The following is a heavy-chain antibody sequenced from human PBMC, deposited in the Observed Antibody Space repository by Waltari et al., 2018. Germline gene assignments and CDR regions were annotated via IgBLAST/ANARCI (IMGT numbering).Heavy chain of an antibody. CDR2: ITSEGRST. CDR1: GFTFSSYW. Sequence: EVQLVESGGGLVQPGGSLRLSCAASGFTFSSYWMHWVRQAPGKGLVWVSRITSEGRSTSYADAVKGRFTSSRDNAKNTLYLQMSSRRSEDTAVYYCARSDYGMDVWGQGTTVTVSS. J-gene: IGHJ6*02. V-gene: IGHV3-74*01. CDR3: ARSDYGMDV.